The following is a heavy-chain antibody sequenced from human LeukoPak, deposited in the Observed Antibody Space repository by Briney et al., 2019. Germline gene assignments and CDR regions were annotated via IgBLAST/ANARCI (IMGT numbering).Heavy chain of an antibody. CDR3: ARQGEYPKEDAFDI. CDR1: GGSINNYY. CDR2: IYYSGST. Sequence: PSETLSLTCTVSGGSINNYYWSWIRQPPGKGLEWIGYIYYSGSTNYNPSLKSRVTISVDTSKNQFSLKLSSVTAADTAVYYCARQGEYPKEDAFDIWGQGTMVTVSS. D-gene: IGHD2/OR15-2a*01. J-gene: IGHJ3*02. V-gene: IGHV4-59*08.